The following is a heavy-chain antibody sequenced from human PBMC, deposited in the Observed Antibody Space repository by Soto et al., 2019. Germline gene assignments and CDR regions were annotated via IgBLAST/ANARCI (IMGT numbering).Heavy chain of an antibody. CDR3: SHSRCGGDCLQSYSSHYYYGMDV. D-gene: IGHD2-21*02. CDR2: IYWDDDK. J-gene: IGHJ6*02. V-gene: IGHV2-5*02. Sequence: QITLKESGPSLVKPTQTLTLTCTFSGFSLSTGGVGVGWIRQPPGKALEWLALIYWDDDKRYSPSLRSRLTVTNDTSKNQVVLTRTNFDPVDTATYYCSHSRCGGDCLQSYSSHYYYGMDVWGQGTTVTVSS. CDR1: GFSLSTGGVG.